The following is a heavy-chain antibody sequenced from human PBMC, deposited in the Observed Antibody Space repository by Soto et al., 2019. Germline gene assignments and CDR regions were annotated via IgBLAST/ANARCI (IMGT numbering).Heavy chain of an antibody. D-gene: IGHD3-9*01. CDR2: IYPGDSDT. CDR1: GYSFTSYW. Sequence: GESLKISCKGSGYSFTSYWIGWVRQMPGKGLEWMGIIYPGDSDTRYSPSFQGQVTISADKSISTAYLQWSSLKASDTAMYYCARQGNDILTGYLFEPYAFDIWGQGTMVTVSS. J-gene: IGHJ3*02. V-gene: IGHV5-51*01. CDR3: ARQGNDILTGYLFEPYAFDI.